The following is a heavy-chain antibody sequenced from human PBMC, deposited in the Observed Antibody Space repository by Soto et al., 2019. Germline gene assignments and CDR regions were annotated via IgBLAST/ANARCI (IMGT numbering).Heavy chain of an antibody. Sequence: PSETLSLTCTVSGGSVSSGSYYWSLIRQPPGKGLEWIGYIYYSGSTNYNPSLKSRVTISVDTSKNQFSLKLSSVTAADTAVYYCARGSNDNLVDVWGQGTLVTVSS. CDR2: IYYSGST. CDR3: ARGSNDNLVDV. J-gene: IGHJ6*02. CDR1: GGSVSSGSYY. V-gene: IGHV4-61*01. D-gene: IGHD3-9*01.